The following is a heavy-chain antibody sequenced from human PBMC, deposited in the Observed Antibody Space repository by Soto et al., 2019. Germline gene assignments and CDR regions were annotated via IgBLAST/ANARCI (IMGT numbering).Heavy chain of an antibody. Sequence: VGSLILSCAASGFTFSYYYMNWIRQAPGKGLEWISYISSSSSYIYYADSVKGRFTISRDNAKNSLYLQMNSLRAEDTAVYYCARAIGYAFDIWGQGTMVTVSS. V-gene: IGHV3-11*06. D-gene: IGHD1-26*01. CDR2: ISSSSSYI. CDR1: GFTFSYYY. CDR3: ARAIGYAFDI. J-gene: IGHJ3*02.